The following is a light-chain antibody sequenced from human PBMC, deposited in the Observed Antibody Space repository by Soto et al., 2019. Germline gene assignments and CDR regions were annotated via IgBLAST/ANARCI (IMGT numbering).Light chain of an antibody. Sequence: QSALTQPPSASGSPGQSVTISCTGNSNDVGLSSFISWYQQHPGKGPKLIIYEVSKRPSGVPDRFSGSKSGNTASLSVSGLQDEDEADYFCNAQADNGKHVFGTGTTLTVL. CDR3: NAQADNGKHV. CDR1: SNDVGLSSF. CDR2: EVS. V-gene: IGLV2-8*01. J-gene: IGLJ1*01.